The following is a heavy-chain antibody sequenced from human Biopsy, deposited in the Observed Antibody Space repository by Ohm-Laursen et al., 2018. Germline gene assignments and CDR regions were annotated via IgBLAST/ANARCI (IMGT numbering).Heavy chain of an antibody. Sequence: GASVKVSCKASGYTFTTYYIHWVRQATGQGLEWMGWMNPDSGNTGYAQNFQGRVTMTRNTSISTAYMELSSLRSEDTAVYFCARADPPLFYYGSGSSNWFDPWGRGTLVTVSS. D-gene: IGHD3-10*01. CDR1: GYTFTTYY. CDR2: MNPDSGNT. J-gene: IGHJ5*02. V-gene: IGHV1-8*01. CDR3: ARADPPLFYYGSGSSNWFDP.